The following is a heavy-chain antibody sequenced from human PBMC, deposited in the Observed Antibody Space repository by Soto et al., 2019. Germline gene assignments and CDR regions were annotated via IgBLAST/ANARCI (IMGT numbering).Heavy chain of an antibody. D-gene: IGHD3-10*01. CDR1: GVTCDDYA. CDR2: ISFSSSYI. J-gene: IGHJ4*02. Sequence: GGSLRHCYGASGVTCDDYAVNWVRQAPGKGLEWVSSISFSSSYIHYADSVKGRFTISRDNAKNALYLQMDSLRDEDTAVYYCARDSFDGSGYYFDYWGQGALVTVSS. CDR3: ARDSFDGSGYYFDY. V-gene: IGHV3-21*01.